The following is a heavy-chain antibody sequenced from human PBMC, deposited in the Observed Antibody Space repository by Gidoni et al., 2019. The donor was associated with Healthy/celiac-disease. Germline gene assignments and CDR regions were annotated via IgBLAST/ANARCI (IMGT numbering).Heavy chain of an antibody. V-gene: IGHV1-46*03. CDR3: ARATPYCSSTSCYMAGHYYYYYGMDV. D-gene: IGHD2-2*02. CDR2: INPSGGST. J-gene: IGHJ6*02. CDR1: GYTFTIYY. Sequence: QVQLVQSGAEVKKPGASVTVSCKASGYTFTIYYLHSVRQAPGQGLEWMGIINPSGGSTSYEQKCQSRVTMTRDTSTSTVYMELSSLRSEDTAVYYCARATPYCSSTSCYMAGHYYYYYGMDVWGQGTTVTVSS.